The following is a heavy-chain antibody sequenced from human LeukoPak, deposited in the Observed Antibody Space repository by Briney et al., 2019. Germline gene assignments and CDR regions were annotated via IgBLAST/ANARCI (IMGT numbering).Heavy chain of an antibody. CDR2: IFGSGGSS. Sequence: PGGSLRLSCTASGFTFSSYAMGWVRHAPGEGREWVSGIFGSGGSSHYADSVKGRFTISRDNTQNTVYVQMNSLRAEDTAVYYCGNTTTGYSSGRNPAWPVDYWGQGTLVTVSS. CDR3: GNTTTGYSSGRNPAWPVDY. D-gene: IGHD6-19*01. CDR1: GFTFSSYA. V-gene: IGHV3-23*01. J-gene: IGHJ4*02.